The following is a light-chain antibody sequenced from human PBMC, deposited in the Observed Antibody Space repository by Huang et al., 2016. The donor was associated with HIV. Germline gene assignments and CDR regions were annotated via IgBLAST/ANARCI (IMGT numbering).Light chain of an antibody. Sequence: DVVMTQSPLSLPVTLGQPASISCRSSQSLVHSDGNTYLNWFQQRPGQSPRRLIYKVSNRDSGVPDRVSGSGSGTDFTLKISRVEAEDVGVYYCMQGTLWPYTFGQGTKLEIK. CDR3: MQGTLWPYT. CDR2: KVS. V-gene: IGKV2-30*02. CDR1: QSLVHSDGNTY. J-gene: IGKJ2*01.